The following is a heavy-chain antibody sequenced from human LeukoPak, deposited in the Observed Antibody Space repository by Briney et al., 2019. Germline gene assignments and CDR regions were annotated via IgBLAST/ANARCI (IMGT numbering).Heavy chain of an antibody. CDR2: ISAYNGNT. J-gene: IGHJ4*02. D-gene: IGHD3-22*01. Sequence: GASVKVSCKASGYPSKSYGITWVRQAPGQGLEWMGWISAYNGNTNYAQNLQGRVTMTTDTSTSTAYMELRSLRSDDTAVYYCARPYYYDGHFDYWGQGTLVTVSS. V-gene: IGHV1-18*01. CDR1: GYPSKSYG. CDR3: ARPYYYDGHFDY.